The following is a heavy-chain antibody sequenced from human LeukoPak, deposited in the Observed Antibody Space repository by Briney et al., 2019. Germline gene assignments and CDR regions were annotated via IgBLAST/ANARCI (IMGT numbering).Heavy chain of an antibody. J-gene: IGHJ4*02. CDR2: IKQDGSEK. Sequence: PGGSLRLSCAASGFTFSSYWMTWVRQAPGKGLEWVANIKQDGSEKYYVDSVKGRFTISRDNAKNTLYLQMNSLKGEDTAVYYCATSLGPLTEYWGQGTLVTVSS. CDR1: GFTFSSYW. CDR3: ATSLGPLTEY. D-gene: IGHD7-27*01. V-gene: IGHV3-7*01.